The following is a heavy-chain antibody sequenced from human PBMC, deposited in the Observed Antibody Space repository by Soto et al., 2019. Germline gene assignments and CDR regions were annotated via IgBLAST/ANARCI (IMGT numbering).Heavy chain of an antibody. V-gene: IGHV3-33*01. Sequence: PGGSLRLSCAASGFTFSSYGMHWVRQAPGKGLEWVAVIWYDGSNKYYADSVKGRFTISRDNSNNTLYLQMNSLRAEDTAVYYCARDPSTSVVTQYYFDYWGQGTLVTVSS. D-gene: IGHD2-15*01. CDR3: ARDPSTSVVTQYYFDY. CDR1: GFTFSSYG. J-gene: IGHJ4*02. CDR2: IWYDGSNK.